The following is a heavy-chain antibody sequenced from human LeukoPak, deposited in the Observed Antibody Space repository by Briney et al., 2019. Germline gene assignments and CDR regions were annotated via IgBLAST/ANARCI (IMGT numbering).Heavy chain of an antibody. V-gene: IGHV1-2*02. Sequence: ASVKVSCKASGYTFTSYDINWVRQATGQGLEWMGWINPNSGGTNYAQKFQGRVTMTRDTSISTAYMELSRLRSDDTAVYYCAREEGSTSCYGYWGQGTLVTVSS. CDR3: AREEGSTSCYGY. D-gene: IGHD2-2*01. CDR1: GYTFTSYD. J-gene: IGHJ4*02. CDR2: INPNSGGT.